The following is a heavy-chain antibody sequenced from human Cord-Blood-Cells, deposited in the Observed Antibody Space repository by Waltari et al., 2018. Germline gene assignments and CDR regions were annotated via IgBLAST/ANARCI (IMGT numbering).Heavy chain of an antibody. V-gene: IGHV4-38-2*02. J-gene: IGHJ5*02. CDR2: IYHSGIP. Sequence: QVQLQESGPGLVKPSETLSLTCTVSGYSISSGYYWGWIRQPPGKGLEWIGSIYHSGIPYYNPSLKSRVTISVDTSKNPFSLKLSSVTAADTAVYYCARDLVGGYCSSTSCSEGPWGQGTLVTVSS. CDR3: ARDLVGGYCSSTSCSEGP. D-gene: IGHD2-2*01. CDR1: GYSISSGYY.